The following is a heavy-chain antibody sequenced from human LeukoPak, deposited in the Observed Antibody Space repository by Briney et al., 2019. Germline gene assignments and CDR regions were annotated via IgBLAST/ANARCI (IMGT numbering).Heavy chain of an antibody. V-gene: IGHV4-4*07. J-gene: IGHJ4*02. D-gene: IGHD6-19*01. Sequence: KASETLSLTCTVSGGSISSYYWSWIRQPAGKGLEWIGRIYTSGSTNYNPSLKSRVTMSVDTSKNQFSLKLSSVTAADTAVYYCARGGEYSSGWYYFDYWGQGTLVTVSS. CDR2: IYTSGST. CDR1: GGSISSYY. CDR3: ARGGEYSSGWYYFDY.